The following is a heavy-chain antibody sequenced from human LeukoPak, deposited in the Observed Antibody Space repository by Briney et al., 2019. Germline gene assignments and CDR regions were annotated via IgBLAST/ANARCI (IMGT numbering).Heavy chain of an antibody. CDR3: AKDLRGYAYGINYFDY. V-gene: IGHV3-23*01. D-gene: IGHD5-18*01. CDR2: ISGSGTST. J-gene: IGHJ4*02. Sequence: GGSLRLSCAASGLTFSSYAMSWVRQAPGKGLEWVSSISGSGTSTYYADSVKGRFTISRDNSKNTLYLQMNSLRAEDTAVYYCAKDLRGYAYGINYFDYWGQGTLVTVSS. CDR1: GLTFSSYA.